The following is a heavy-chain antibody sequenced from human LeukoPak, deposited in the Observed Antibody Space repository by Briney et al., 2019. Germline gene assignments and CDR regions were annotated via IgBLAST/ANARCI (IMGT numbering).Heavy chain of an antibody. V-gene: IGHV4-39*01. CDR1: GGSMSNSGQY. D-gene: IGHD4-17*01. CDR3: ARNMTAVSRLDVFDI. J-gene: IGHJ3*02. CDR2: IYYSGST. Sequence: SETLSLTCTVSGGSMSNSGQYWGWIRQSPVKGLEWIVSIYYSGSTYYNPSLKSRVTISVDTSKNQFSLELRSVTAADTAIYYCARNMTAVSRLDVFDIWGPGTMVTVS.